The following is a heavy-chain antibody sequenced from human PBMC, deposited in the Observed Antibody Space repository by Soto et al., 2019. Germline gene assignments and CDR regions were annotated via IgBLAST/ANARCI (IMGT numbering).Heavy chain of an antibody. J-gene: IGHJ5*02. Sequence: GGSLRLSCVGSGFTFKNAWRNWVRQAPGKGLEWVGRIKSETDGGTTDYVAPVKGRFTISRDDSKNTLYLQLNSLETEDTALYYCATEYYDSSGLVTWGRGTLVTVSS. CDR3: ATEYYDSSGLVT. CDR1: GFTFKNAW. V-gene: IGHV3-15*07. D-gene: IGHD3-22*01. CDR2: IKSETDGGTT.